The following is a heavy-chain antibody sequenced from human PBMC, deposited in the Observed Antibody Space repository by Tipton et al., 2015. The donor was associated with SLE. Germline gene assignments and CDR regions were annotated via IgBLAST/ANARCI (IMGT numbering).Heavy chain of an antibody. CDR1: GFTFSDYY. CDR2: ISSSGRTI. V-gene: IGHV3-11*01. Sequence: SLRLSCAASGFTFSDYYMSWIRQAPGKGLEWISYISSSGRTIYYADSLKGRFTISRDNAKNSLYLQVNSLRAEDTAMYYCARDFWASGSSPFSDYWGQGTLVTVSS. D-gene: IGHD6-19*01. CDR3: ARDFWASGSSPFSDY. J-gene: IGHJ4*02.